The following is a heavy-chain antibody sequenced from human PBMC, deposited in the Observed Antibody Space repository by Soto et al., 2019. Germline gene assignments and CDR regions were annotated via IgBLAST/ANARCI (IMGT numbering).Heavy chain of an antibody. CDR3: ARGGVSTSTFDY. D-gene: IGHD3-3*01. CDR1: GYNFAGYW. Sequence: PGESLMISYNGSGYNFAGYWIALLRQMPGKGLELMGIIYPSDSDTRYRPSFQGQVTISADKSISSAYLQWSSLRASDTAMYYCARGGVSTSTFDYWGQGTPVTVSS. J-gene: IGHJ4*02. V-gene: IGHV5-51*01. CDR2: IYPSDSDT.